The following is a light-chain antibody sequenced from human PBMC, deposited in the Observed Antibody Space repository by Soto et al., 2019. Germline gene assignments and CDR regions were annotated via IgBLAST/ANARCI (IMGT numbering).Light chain of an antibody. J-gene: IGKJ1*01. CDR3: QHHNKWPPWT. CDR2: GSS. CDR1: QSVSSY. V-gene: IGKV3-15*01. Sequence: IVMAHSPATLSVSPVERATLSFRSSQSVSSYLAWYQQRPGQAPRLLIYGSSTRASGTPARFSGSGSGTDFTLTISSLRSEDFAVYYCQHHNKWPPWTCGQGTKVDIK.